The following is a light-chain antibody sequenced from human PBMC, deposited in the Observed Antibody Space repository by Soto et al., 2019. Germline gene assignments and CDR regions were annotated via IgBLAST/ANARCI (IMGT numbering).Light chain of an antibody. J-gene: IGLJ2*01. CDR2: DVS. CDR3: CSYAGGHTSLL. Sequence: QSVLTQPRSVSGSPGQSVTISCTGTSSDVGGYNYVSWYQQHPGTVPKLMIYDVSNRPSRVPDRFSGSKSGNTASLTISGLQAEDEADYYCCSYAGGHTSLLFGGATKLTVL. V-gene: IGLV2-11*01. CDR1: SSDVGGYNY.